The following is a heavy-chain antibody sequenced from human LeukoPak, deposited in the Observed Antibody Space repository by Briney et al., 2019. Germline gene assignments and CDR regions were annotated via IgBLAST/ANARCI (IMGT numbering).Heavy chain of an antibody. D-gene: IGHD6-19*01. CDR2: IYTSGST. CDR1: GGSISSGSYY. V-gene: IGHV4-61*02. Sequence: SQTLSLTCTVSGGSISSGSYYWSWIRQPAGKGLEWIGRIYTSGSTNYNPSLKSRVTISVDTSKNQFSLKLSSVTAADTAVYYCARGGWLEPFGYWGQGTLVTVSS. CDR3: ARGGWLEPFGY. J-gene: IGHJ4*02.